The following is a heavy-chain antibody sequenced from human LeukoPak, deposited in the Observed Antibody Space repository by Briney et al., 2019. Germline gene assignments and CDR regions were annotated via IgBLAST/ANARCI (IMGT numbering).Heavy chain of an antibody. CDR1: GFTCSSYG. CDR3: ANIAVAALDY. CDR2: ISYDGSNK. V-gene: IGHV3-30*18. D-gene: IGHD6-19*01. Sequence: GGSLRLSCAASGFTCSSYGMHWVRQAPGKGLEWVAVISYDGSNKYYADSVKGRFTISRDNSKNTLYLQMNSLRAEDTAVYYCANIAVAALDYWGQGTLVTVSS. J-gene: IGHJ4*02.